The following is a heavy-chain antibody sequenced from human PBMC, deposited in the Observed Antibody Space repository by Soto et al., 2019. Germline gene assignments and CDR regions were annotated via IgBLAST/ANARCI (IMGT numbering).Heavy chain of an antibody. V-gene: IGHV1-18*01. J-gene: IGHJ4*02. CDR1: GYTFTSFG. D-gene: IGHD1-20*01. Sequence: QVQLVQSGAEVKKPGASVKVSCKASGYTFTSFGLSWVRQAPGQGLEWMGWISPYNGHTNYAQKLLGRGTMTTDAFTNTAYMELRSLRSDDTAVYYCARDGIIGTIDYLDYWGQGTLVTVSS. CDR3: ARDGIIGTIDYLDY. CDR2: ISPYNGHT.